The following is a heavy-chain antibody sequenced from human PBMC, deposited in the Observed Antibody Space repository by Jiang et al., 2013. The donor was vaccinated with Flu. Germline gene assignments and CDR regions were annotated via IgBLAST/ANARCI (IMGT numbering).Heavy chain of an antibody. CDR1: GGSISSYY. CDR2: IYYSGST. Sequence: GSGLVKPSETLSLTCTVSGGSISSYYWSWIRQPPGKGLEWIGYIYYSGSTNYNPSLKSRVTISVDTSKNQFSLKLSSVTAADTAVYYCARHALLWFGEVDAFDIWGQGTMVTVSS. J-gene: IGHJ3*02. V-gene: IGHV4-59*08. CDR3: ARHALLWFGEVDAFDI. D-gene: IGHD3-10*01.